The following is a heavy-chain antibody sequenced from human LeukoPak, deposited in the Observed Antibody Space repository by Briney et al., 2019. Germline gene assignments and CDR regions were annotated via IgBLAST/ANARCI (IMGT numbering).Heavy chain of an antibody. Sequence: GGSLRLSCAASGFTFSSYGMHWVRQAPGKGLEWVAFIRYDGSNKYYADSVKGRFTISRDNSKNTLYLQMNSLRAEDTAVYYCAKDLTMTTVTTFDYWGQGTLVTASS. CDR2: IRYDGSNK. CDR3: AKDLTMTTVTTFDY. D-gene: IGHD4-17*01. J-gene: IGHJ4*02. CDR1: GFTFSSYG. V-gene: IGHV3-30*02.